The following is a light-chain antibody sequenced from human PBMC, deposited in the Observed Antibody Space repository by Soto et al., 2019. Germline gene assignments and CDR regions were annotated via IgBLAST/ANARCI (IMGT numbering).Light chain of an antibody. V-gene: IGLV1-51*02. Sequence: QSVLTQPPSGSAAPGQKVTSSCSGSSSNIGNNYVSWYQQLPGTAPKLLIYENNKRPSGIPDRFSGSKSGTSATLGITGLQTGDEADYYCGTWDSSLSAYVFGTGTKVTVL. J-gene: IGLJ1*01. CDR2: ENN. CDR1: SSNIGNNY. CDR3: GTWDSSLSAYV.